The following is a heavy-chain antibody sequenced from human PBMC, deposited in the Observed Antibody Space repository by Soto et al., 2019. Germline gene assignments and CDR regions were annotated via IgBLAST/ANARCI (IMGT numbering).Heavy chain of an antibody. D-gene: IGHD3-10*01. J-gene: IGHJ4*02. CDR2: IYYSGST. V-gene: IGHV4-31*03. Sequence: SETLSLTCTVSGGSISSGGYYWSWIRQHPGKGLEWIGYIYYSGSTYYNPSLKSRVTISVDTSKNQFSLKLSSVTAADTAVYYCARSKTLYGSGSYFDYWGQGTLVTVSS. CDR1: GGSISSGGYY. CDR3: ARSKTLYGSGSYFDY.